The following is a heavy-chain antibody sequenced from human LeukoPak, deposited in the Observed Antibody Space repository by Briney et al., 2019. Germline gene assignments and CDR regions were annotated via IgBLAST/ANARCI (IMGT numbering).Heavy chain of an antibody. Sequence: GGSLRLSCAASGFTVSSNYMSWVRQAPGKGLEWVSVIYSGGSTYYADSVKGRFTISRDNSMNTLYLQMNSLRAEDTAVYYCARSPGTTMTLSGWGAFDIWGQGTMVTVSS. J-gene: IGHJ3*02. CDR1: GFTVSSNY. D-gene: IGHD3-22*01. CDR2: IYSGGST. V-gene: IGHV3-53*01. CDR3: ARSPGTTMTLSGWGAFDI.